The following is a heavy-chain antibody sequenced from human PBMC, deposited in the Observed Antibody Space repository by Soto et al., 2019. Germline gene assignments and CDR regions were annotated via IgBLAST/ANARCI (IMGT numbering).Heavy chain of an antibody. J-gene: IGHJ6*03. CDR2: IWYDGSNK. V-gene: IGHV3-33*01. D-gene: IGHD2-8*01. CDR3: ARGEGYCTNGVCLDDPYYYYYMDV. Sequence: GGSLRLSCAASGFTFSSYGMHWVRQAPGKGLEWVAVIWYDGSNKYYADSVKGRFTISRDNSKNTLYLQMNSLRAEDTAVYYCARGEGYCTNGVCLDDPYYYYYMDVWGKGTTVTVSS. CDR1: GFTFSSYG.